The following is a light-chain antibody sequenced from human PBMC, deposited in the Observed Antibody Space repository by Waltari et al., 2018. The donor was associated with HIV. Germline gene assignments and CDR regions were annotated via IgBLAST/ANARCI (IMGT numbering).Light chain of an antibody. J-gene: IGKJ4*01. Sequence: DIQLTQSPPSLSASGGAKVTITCQASQDITKYLNWYHQKPGKAPKLLIYDASNLETGVPSRFSGSGSGTDFTFTISSLQPEDIATYYCQQYGNLPFTFGGGTKVEIK. CDR3: QQYGNLPFT. CDR1: QDITKY. V-gene: IGKV1-33*01. CDR2: DAS.